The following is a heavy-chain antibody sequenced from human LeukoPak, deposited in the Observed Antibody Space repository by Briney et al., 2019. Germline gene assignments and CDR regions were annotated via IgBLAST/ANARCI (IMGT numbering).Heavy chain of an antibody. V-gene: IGHV1-3*01. CDR3: ARVGGDYDFWSGSAYDY. D-gene: IGHD3-3*01. Sequence: VASVKVSCKASGYTFTSYAMHWVRQAPGQRLEWIGWINAGNGNTNYAQKLQGRVTMTTDTSTSTAYMELRSLRSDDTAVYYCARVGGDYDFWSGSAYDYWGQGTLVTVSS. J-gene: IGHJ4*02. CDR2: INAGNGNT. CDR1: GYTFTSYA.